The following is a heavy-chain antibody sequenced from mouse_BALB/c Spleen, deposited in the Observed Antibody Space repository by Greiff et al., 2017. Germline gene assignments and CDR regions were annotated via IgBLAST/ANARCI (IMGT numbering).Heavy chain of an antibody. CDR2: ISSGGSYT. V-gene: IGHV5-9-3*01. CDR3: ARQESTVRNY. CDR1: GFTFSSYA. D-gene: IGHD1-1*01. Sequence: DVKLQESGGGLVKPGGSLKLSCAASGFTFSSYAMSWVRQTPEKRLEWVATISSGGSYTYYPDSVKGRFTISRDNAKNTLYLQMSSLRSEDTAMYYCARQESTVRNYWGQGTTLTVSS. J-gene: IGHJ2*01.